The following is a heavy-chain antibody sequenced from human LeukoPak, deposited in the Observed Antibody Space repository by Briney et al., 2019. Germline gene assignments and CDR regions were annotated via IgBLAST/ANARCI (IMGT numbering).Heavy chain of an antibody. CDR2: IRPDGRET. CDR3: GRDDVLGSGSVDY. J-gene: IGHJ4*02. Sequence: GGSLRLSCAASGFTFTNHWMHWVSQAPGKGLVWVSRIRPDGRETNHAGSVTGRFTISRDNAKNTLYLQMNSLGDEDTAVYFCGRDDVLGSGSVDYWGQGVLVTVSS. V-gene: IGHV3-74*01. CDR1: GFTFTNHW. D-gene: IGHD3-10*01.